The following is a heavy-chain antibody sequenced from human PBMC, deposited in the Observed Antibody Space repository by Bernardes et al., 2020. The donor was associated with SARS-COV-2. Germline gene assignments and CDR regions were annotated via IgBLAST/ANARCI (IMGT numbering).Heavy chain of an antibody. J-gene: IGHJ4*02. D-gene: IGHD6-19*01. CDR3: ARDLALAGAIIDN. CDR2: MNANNGGT. Sequence: ASVKVSCKASGYTSTGYYMHWVRQAPGQGLEWMGWMNANNGGTKYAQKFQGRVTMTRDTSISTAYMELSSLSSDDTAVYYCARDLALAGAIIDNWGQGTLVTVSS. CDR1: GYTSTGYY. V-gene: IGHV1-2*02.